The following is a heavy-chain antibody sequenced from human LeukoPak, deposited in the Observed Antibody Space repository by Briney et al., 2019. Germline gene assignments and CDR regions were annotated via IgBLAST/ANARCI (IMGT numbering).Heavy chain of an antibody. V-gene: IGHV1-18*01. CDR1: GYTSTSYG. CDR3: ARSGGSSFPRQIFDY. J-gene: IGHJ4*02. D-gene: IGHD6-6*01. CDR2: ISGYNGNT. Sequence: GASVKLSCKTSGYTSTSYGVTWVRQAPGQGLEWMGWISGYNGNTKYAQKVQGRVTMTTDTSTSTAYMELRSLRSDDTAVYYCARSGGSSFPRQIFDYWGQGTLVTVSS.